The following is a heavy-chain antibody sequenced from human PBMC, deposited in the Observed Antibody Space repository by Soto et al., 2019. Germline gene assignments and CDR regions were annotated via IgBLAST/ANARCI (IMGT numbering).Heavy chain of an antibody. V-gene: IGHV3-23*01. D-gene: IGHD3-10*01. CDR2: IGVSGDTT. Sequence: EVQLLESGGGLVQPGGSLRLSCAASGFTFSSYAMSWVRQAPGKGLEWVSAIGVSGDTTYYADSVKGRFTISRDNSKNTLYLQMGSLRAAEPAVYYCAKVRRFGELRSLYWGQGTLVTVSS. CDR1: GFTFSSYA. J-gene: IGHJ4*02. CDR3: AKVRRFGELRSLY.